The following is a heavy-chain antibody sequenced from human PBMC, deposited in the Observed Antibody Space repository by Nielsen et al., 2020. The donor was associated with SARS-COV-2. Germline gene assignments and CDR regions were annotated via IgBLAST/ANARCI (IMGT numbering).Heavy chain of an antibody. V-gene: IGHV3-7*01. J-gene: IGHJ3*01. Sequence: GVLRLSCAASGFSFSSHWMSWVRQVPGKGLEWVADIDPDGSGKVYVDSVKGRFTISRDNAKKSMSLQMNNLRVEDTAVYYCARDWSRAFDVWGQGTMVTVSS. CDR1: GFSFSSHW. D-gene: IGHD2-8*02. CDR2: IDPDGSGK. CDR3: ARDWSRAFDV.